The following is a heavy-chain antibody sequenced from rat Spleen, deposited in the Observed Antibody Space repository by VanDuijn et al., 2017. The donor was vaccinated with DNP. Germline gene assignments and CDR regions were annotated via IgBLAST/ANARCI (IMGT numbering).Heavy chain of an antibody. D-gene: IGHD5-1*01. CDR1: GYTFTTYY. CDR2: INTGSGGT. Sequence: QVQLQQSGAELAKPGSSVKISCKASGYTFTTYYITWIKQTTGQGLEYIGYINTGSGGTNYNEKFRGKATLTVDTSSNTAFMQLSSLTPDDSAVYYCASSNWGYYWYFDFWGPGTMVTVSS. J-gene: IGHJ1*01. V-gene: IGHV1-43*01. CDR3: ASSNWGYYWYFDF.